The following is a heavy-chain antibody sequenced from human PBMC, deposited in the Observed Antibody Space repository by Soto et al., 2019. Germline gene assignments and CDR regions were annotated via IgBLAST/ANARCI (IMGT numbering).Heavy chain of an antibody. Sequence: QLQLQESGPGLVKPSETLSLTCTVSGGSISSSSYYWGWIRQPPGKGLEWIGSIYYSGSTYYNPSLKSRVTISVDTSKNQFSLKLSSVTAADTAVYYCARLEGYDFWSGRRIDYWGQGTLVTVSS. D-gene: IGHD3-3*01. CDR3: ARLEGYDFWSGRRIDY. CDR1: GGSISSSSYY. V-gene: IGHV4-39*01. CDR2: IYYSGST. J-gene: IGHJ4*02.